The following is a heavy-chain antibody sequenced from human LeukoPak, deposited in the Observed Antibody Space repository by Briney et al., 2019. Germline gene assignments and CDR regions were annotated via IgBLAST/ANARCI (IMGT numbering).Heavy chain of an antibody. D-gene: IGHD6-6*01. V-gene: IGHV3-48*03. CDR2: ISSSGSTI. CDR1: GFTFSSYE. J-gene: IGHJ4*02. CDR3: ARDSYSSSWDY. Sequence: GGSQRLSCAASGFTFSSYEMNWVRQAPGKGLEWVSYISSSGSTIYYADSVKGRFTISRDNAKNSLYLQMNSLRAEDTAVYYCARDSYSSSWDYWGQGTLVTVSS.